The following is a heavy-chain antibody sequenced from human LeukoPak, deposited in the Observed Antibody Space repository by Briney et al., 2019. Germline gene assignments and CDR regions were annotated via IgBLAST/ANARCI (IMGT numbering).Heavy chain of an antibody. CDR3: ARVEDSVTKFRPWWYFDL. J-gene: IGHJ2*01. Sequence: GGSLRLSCAASGFTFDDYGMSWVRQAPGKGLEWVSGINWNGGSTGYADSVKGRFTISRDNAKNSLYLQMNSLRAEDTALYYCARVEDSVTKFRPWWYFDLWGRGTLVTVSS. D-gene: IGHD4-17*01. CDR2: INWNGGST. V-gene: IGHV3-20*04. CDR1: GFTFDDYG.